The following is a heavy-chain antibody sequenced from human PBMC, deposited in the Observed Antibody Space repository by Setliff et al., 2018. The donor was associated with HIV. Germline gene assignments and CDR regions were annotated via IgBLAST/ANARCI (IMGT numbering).Heavy chain of an antibody. J-gene: IGHJ4*02. V-gene: IGHV1-69*05. CDR3: AWTQDGPGGNYLDH. Sequence: GASVKVSCKASGGTFSSYAISWVRQAPGQGLEWMGGIIPIFGTANYAQKCQGRVTITTDESTSTAYMELSSLRSEDTAVYYCAWTQDGPGGNYLDHWGQGTLVTVSS. CDR1: GGTFSSYA. CDR2: IIPIFGTA.